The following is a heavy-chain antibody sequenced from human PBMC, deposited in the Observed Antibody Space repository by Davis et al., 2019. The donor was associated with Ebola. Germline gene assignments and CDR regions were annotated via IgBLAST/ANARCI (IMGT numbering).Heavy chain of an antibody. CDR1: GFTFSSYS. CDR3: ATRGSSREFDY. D-gene: IGHD6-13*01. CDR2: ITGSGSLT. Sequence: GESLKISCAASGFTFSSYSMSWVRQTPGKGLEWVSAITGSGSLTGYADSVKGRSTISRDNSKNTLNMQMNSLRVEDTAVYYCATRGSSREFDYWGQGTLVSVS. V-gene: IGHV3-23*01. J-gene: IGHJ4*02.